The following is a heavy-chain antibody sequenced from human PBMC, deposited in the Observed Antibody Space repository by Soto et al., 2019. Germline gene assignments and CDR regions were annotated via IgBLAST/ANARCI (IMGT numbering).Heavy chain of an antibody. D-gene: IGHD2-15*01. CDR2: ISGSGGST. CDR3: AKVRRVVAATLGWFDP. V-gene: IGHV3-23*01. CDR1: GFTFSSYA. Sequence: GGSLRLSCAASGFTFSSYAMSWVRQAPGKGLEWVSAISGSGGSTYYADSVKGRFTISRDNSKNTLYLQMNSLRAEDTAVYYRAKVRRVVAATLGWFDPWGQGTLVTVSS. J-gene: IGHJ5*02.